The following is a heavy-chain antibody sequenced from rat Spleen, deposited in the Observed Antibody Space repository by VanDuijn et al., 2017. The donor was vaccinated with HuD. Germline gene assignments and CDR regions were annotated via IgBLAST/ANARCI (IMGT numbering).Heavy chain of an antibody. CDR2: ISYDGGST. Sequence: EVQLVESDGGLVQPGRSLKLSCAASGFTFSDYNMAWVRQAPKKGLEWVAYISYDGGSTYYRDSVKGRFTISRDNAKSTLYLQMDSLRSEDTATYYCARRPYNSAFDYWGQGVMVTVSS. D-gene: IGHD4-3*01. CDR1: GFTFSDYN. V-gene: IGHV5-7*01. J-gene: IGHJ2*01. CDR3: ARRPYNSAFDY.